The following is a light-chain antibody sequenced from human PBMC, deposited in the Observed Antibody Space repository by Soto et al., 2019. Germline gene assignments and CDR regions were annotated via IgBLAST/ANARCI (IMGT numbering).Light chain of an antibody. Sequence: EIVLTQSPATLSLSPGERATLSCRASQSVSSYLAWYQQKPGQAPRLLIYDTSNRAPGIPARFSGSGSGTDFTLTISSLEPEDFAVYYCQQRSNWPLYTFGQGTKLEIK. J-gene: IGKJ2*01. CDR1: QSVSSY. CDR3: QQRSNWPLYT. CDR2: DTS. V-gene: IGKV3-11*01.